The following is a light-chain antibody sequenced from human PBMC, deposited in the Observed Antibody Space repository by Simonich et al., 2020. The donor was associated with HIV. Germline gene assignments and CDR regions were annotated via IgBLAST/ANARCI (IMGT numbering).Light chain of an antibody. V-gene: IGLV2-8*01. Sequence: QSALTQPPSASGSPGQSVTISCPGTRSDVGDYNYFSWYQQHPGKAPKLMIYEVTKRPSGVPDRFSGSKSGNTASLTVSGLQAEDEADYYCSSYAGSNNLLFGGGTKLTVL. CDR2: EVT. CDR1: RSDVGDYNY. J-gene: IGLJ2*01. CDR3: SSYAGSNNLL.